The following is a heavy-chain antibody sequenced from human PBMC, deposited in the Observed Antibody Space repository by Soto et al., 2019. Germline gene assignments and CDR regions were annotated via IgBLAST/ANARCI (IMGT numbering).Heavy chain of an antibody. Sequence: EVQLLESGGGLVQPGGSLRLSCAASGFTFSSYAMSWVHQAPGKGLEWVSSSAGGGSTYYADSVKGRFTISRDKSKNTLYLQMNSLRVEDTAIYYCAKVWSYSGSYPANFDSWGQGTLVTVSS. CDR1: GFTFSSYA. CDR2: SSAGGGST. J-gene: IGHJ4*02. V-gene: IGHV3-23*01. CDR3: AKVWSYSGSYPANFDS. D-gene: IGHD1-26*01.